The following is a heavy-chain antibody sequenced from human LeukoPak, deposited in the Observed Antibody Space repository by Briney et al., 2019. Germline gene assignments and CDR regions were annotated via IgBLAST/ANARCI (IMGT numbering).Heavy chain of an antibody. D-gene: IGHD3-16*01. CDR3: ARMIYYYYYIDV. CDR2: ITGAGATA. CDR1: GFTFSDYA. J-gene: IGHJ6*03. V-gene: IGHV3-23*01. Sequence: GGSLRLSCAGSGFTFSDYAINWVRQAPGKGLEWVSIITGAGATAYYADSVKGRFTISRDNSRNTVYLQMNSLRAEDTAIYYCARMIYYYYYIDVWGKGATVTVSS.